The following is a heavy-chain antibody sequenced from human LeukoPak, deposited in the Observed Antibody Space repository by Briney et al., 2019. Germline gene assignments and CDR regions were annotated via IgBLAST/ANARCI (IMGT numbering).Heavy chain of an antibody. V-gene: IGHV4-34*01. Sequence: PSETLSLTCAVYGGSFSGYYWSWIRQPPGKGLEWIGEINHSGSTNYNPSLKSRVTISVDTSKNQFSLKLSSVTAADTAVYYCARFFYYDASLPPYWGQGTLVTVSS. CDR1: GGSFSGYY. D-gene: IGHD3-16*01. CDR3: ARFFYYDASLPPY. CDR2: INHSGST. J-gene: IGHJ4*02.